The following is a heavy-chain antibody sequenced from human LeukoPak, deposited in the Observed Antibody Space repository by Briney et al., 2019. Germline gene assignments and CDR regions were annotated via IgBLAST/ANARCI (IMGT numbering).Heavy chain of an antibody. D-gene: IGHD6-19*01. CDR2: ISYDGTGT. CDR3: ARVGASGWFAY. J-gene: IGHJ5*01. CDR1: GFTFSSYA. Sequence: GGSLRLSCAASGFTFSSYAIHWVRRAPGKGLEYVSGISYDGTGTYYANSVKSRFTISRDNSRNTLYLQMGSLRAEDMAVYYCARVGASGWFAYWGQGTLVTVSS. V-gene: IGHV3-64*01.